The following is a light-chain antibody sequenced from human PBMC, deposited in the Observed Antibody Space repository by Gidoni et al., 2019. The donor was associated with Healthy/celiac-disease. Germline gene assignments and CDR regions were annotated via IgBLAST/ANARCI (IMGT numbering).Light chain of an antibody. J-gene: IGKJ1*01. CDR2: LGS. CDR1: QSLLHSNGYNY. Sequence: DIVMTQSPLSLPVTPGEPASISCRSSQSLLHSNGYNYLDWYLQKPGQSPQLLIYLGSNRASGVPDRFSGSGSGTDFTLKISRVEAVDVGVYYCMQALQTWTFGQGTKVKIK. CDR3: MQALQTWT. V-gene: IGKV2-28*01.